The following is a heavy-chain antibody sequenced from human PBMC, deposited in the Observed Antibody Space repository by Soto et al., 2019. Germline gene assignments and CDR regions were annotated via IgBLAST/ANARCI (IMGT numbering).Heavy chain of an antibody. J-gene: IGHJ6*02. CDR3: ARGLQQRYYYYGMDV. CDR2: IWYDGSNK. Sequence: QVQLVESGGGVVQPGRSLRLSCAASGFTFSSYGMHWVRQAPGKGLEWVAVIWYDGSNKYYAESVKGRFTISRDNSKNTLYLQMNSLRAEDTAVYYCARGLQQRYYYYGMDVWVQGTTVTVSS. V-gene: IGHV3-33*01. CDR1: GFTFSSYG. D-gene: IGHD6-13*01.